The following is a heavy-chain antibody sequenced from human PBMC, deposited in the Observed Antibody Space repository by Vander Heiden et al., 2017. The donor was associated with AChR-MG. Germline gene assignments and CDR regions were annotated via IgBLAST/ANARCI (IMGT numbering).Heavy chain of an antibody. CDR2: ISYDGNNK. Sequence: QVHLVESGGGVVQPGRSLRLSSAAPGVTFSSYAMHWVRQAPGKGLEWVAVISYDGNNKNYGESVRGRFTISRDNSKNTLSLQMNSPRAEDTALYYCARPGVMWLLSGSFDYWGQGTLVTVSS. V-gene: IGHV3-30-3*01. CDR1: GVTFSSYA. J-gene: IGHJ4*02. D-gene: IGHD3-16*02. CDR3: ARPGVMWLLSGSFDY.